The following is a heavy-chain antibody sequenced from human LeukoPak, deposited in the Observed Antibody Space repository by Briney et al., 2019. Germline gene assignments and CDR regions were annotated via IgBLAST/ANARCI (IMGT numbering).Heavy chain of an antibody. V-gene: IGHV4-34*01. Sequence: SETLSLTCAVYGGSFGAYYWSWIRQPPGKGLEWIGEINHSGSTNYNPSLKSRVTISVDTSKNQFSLKLSSVTAADTAVYYCARPGRWLQFYWYFDLWGRGTLVTVSS. CDR2: INHSGST. CDR1: GGSFGAYY. D-gene: IGHD5-24*01. CDR3: ARPGRWLQFYWYFDL. J-gene: IGHJ2*01.